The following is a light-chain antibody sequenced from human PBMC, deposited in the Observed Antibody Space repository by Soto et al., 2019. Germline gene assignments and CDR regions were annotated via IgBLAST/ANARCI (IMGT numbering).Light chain of an antibody. Sequence: QSVLTQPPSVSAAPGPRGTISRSGSSSKIGNNYVSWYQQLPGTAPKLLIYDNNQRPSGIPDRFSGSKSGTSATLGITGLQTGDEADYYCGTWDSSLSAVLFGGGTKLTVL. CDR2: DNN. CDR3: GTWDSSLSAVL. CDR1: SSKIGNNY. V-gene: IGLV1-51*01. J-gene: IGLJ2*01.